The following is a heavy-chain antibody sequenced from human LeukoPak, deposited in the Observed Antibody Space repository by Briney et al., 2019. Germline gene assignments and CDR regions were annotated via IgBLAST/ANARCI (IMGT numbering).Heavy chain of an antibody. CDR2: IWYDGSNQ. J-gene: IGHJ4*02. CDR3: TRDIASRYFDY. Sequence: GGSLRLSCAASGSKFSNYGVHWVRQAPGKGLEWVAVIWYDGSNQYYADSVKGRFTISRDNSKNTLYLQMNSLRAEDTALYYCTRDIASRYFDYWGQGTLVTVSS. CDR1: GSKFSNYG. D-gene: IGHD6-6*01. V-gene: IGHV3-33*01.